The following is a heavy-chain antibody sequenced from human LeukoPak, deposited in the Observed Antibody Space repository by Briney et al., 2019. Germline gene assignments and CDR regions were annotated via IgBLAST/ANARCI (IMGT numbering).Heavy chain of an antibody. D-gene: IGHD6-19*01. Sequence: SSETLSLTCTVSGASISSDAYFWSWIRPPAGKGLEWIGRISSTGRTDYNPSLTARVTISIDMSKNQFSMKLSSVTAADTAVYYCAKGAGPPWFDPWGQGTLVTVSS. J-gene: IGHJ5*02. CDR3: AKGAGPPWFDP. V-gene: IGHV4-61*02. CDR2: ISSTGRT. CDR1: GASISSDAYF.